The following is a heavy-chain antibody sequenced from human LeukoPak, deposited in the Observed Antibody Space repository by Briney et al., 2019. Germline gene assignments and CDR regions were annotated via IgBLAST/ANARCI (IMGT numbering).Heavy chain of an antibody. Sequence: SETLSLTCAVYGGSFSGYYWSWIRQPPGKGLVWIGEINHSGSTTYNPSLKSRVTISVDTSKNQFSLKLSSVTAADTAVYYCARQVRVVVAATPPTYYFDYWGQGTLVTVSS. J-gene: IGHJ4*02. V-gene: IGHV4-34*01. CDR2: INHSGST. CDR3: ARQVRVVVAATPPTYYFDY. CDR1: GGSFSGYY. D-gene: IGHD2-15*01.